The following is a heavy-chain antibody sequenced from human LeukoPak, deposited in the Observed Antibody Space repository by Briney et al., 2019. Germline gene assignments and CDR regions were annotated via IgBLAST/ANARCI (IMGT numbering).Heavy chain of an antibody. J-gene: IGHJ4*02. V-gene: IGHV3-33*01. D-gene: IGHD2-2*01. CDR3: ARDYCTSTSCFDY. Sequence: GGSLRLSCAASGFTFSNYGFHWVRQAPGKGLEWVAVIWYDGSKKYYADSVKGRFTISRDNSKNTLYLQMSSLRAEDTAVYCCARDYCTSTSCFDYWGQGTLVTVSS. CDR1: GFTFSNYG. CDR2: IWYDGSKK.